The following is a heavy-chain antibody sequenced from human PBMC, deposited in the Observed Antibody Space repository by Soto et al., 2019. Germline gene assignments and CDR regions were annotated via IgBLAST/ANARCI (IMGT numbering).Heavy chain of an antibody. D-gene: IGHD3-9*01. CDR2: IRGDGGQT. CDR3: ARDVGLDSDDFFAY. Sequence: GGSLRLSCTASGFTFSSYGMGWVREAPGKGLQWVSTIRGDGGQTLYTDSVKGRFSISRDNSKNTVYLQMDSLGAEDTAMYFCARDVGLDSDDFFAYWGQGTQVTVSS. V-gene: IGHV3-23*01. CDR1: GFTFSSYG. J-gene: IGHJ4*02.